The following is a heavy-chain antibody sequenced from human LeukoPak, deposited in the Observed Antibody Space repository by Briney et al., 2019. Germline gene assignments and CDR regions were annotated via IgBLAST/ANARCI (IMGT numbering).Heavy chain of an antibody. V-gene: IGHV3-21*01. Sequence: GGSLRLSCAASGFTFSSYSMNWVRQAPGKGLEWVSSISSSSSYIYYADSVKGRFTISRDNSKSTIYLQMNSLRTEDTAVYYCTKVPTYHLLGFHAFHIWGQGTRVTVSS. D-gene: IGHD2-2*01. J-gene: IGHJ3*02. CDR3: TKVPTYHLLGFHAFHI. CDR1: GFTFSSYS. CDR2: ISSSSSYI.